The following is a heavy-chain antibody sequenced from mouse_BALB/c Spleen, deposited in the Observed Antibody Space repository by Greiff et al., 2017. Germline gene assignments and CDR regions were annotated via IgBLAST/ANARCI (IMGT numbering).Heavy chain of an antibody. Sequence: DVMLVESGGGLVKPGGSLKLSCAASGFTFSSYAMSWVRQTPEKRLEWVASISSGGSTYYPDSVKGRFTISRDNARNILYLQMSSLRSEDTAMYYCARVPDGYYLPWFAYWGQGTLVTVSA. CDR1: GFTFSSYA. V-gene: IGHV5-6-5*01. J-gene: IGHJ3*01. CDR3: ARVPDGYYLPWFAY. CDR2: ISSGGST. D-gene: IGHD2-3*01.